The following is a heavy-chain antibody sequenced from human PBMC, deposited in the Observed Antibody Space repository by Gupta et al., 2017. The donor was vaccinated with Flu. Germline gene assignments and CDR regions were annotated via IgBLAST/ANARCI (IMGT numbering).Heavy chain of an antibody. CDR1: GFSLSTSGLG. CDR3: SHFQRHSSGWGNWFDP. CDR2: IYWDDDT. J-gene: IGHJ5*02. D-gene: IGHD6-19*01. Sequence: QITLKESGPTLVKPTQTLTLTCTFSGFSLSTSGLGVGWIRQPPGKGLEWLALIYWDDDTRYSPSLKSRLTITKDTSKNQVVLTMTNMDPEDTATDYCSHFQRHSSGWGNWFDPWGQGTLVTVSS. V-gene: IGHV2-5*02.